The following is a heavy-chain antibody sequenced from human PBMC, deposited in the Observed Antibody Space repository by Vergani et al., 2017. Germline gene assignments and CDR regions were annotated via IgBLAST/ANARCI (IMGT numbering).Heavy chain of an antibody. J-gene: IGHJ3*02. Sequence: EVQLLESGGGLVQPGGSLRLSCAASGFTFSSYAMSWVRQAPGKGLEWVSAISGSGGSTYYADSVKGRFTISRDNSKNTLYLQMNSLRAEDTAVYYCTTDGVITIFGVVIDAFDIWGQGTMVTVSS. D-gene: IGHD3-3*01. CDR3: TTDGVITIFGVVIDAFDI. CDR2: ISGSGGST. V-gene: IGHV3-23*01. CDR1: GFTFSSYA.